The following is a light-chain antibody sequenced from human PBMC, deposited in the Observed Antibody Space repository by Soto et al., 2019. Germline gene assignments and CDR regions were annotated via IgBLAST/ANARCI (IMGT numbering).Light chain of an antibody. Sequence: EIVMTQSPATMSVSPGERATLSCRASQTVRSNLAWYQQKPGQAPRLLIYDASTRATGIPARFSGSGSGTEFTLTISSLESEYLAVYYCQQYNNWPPYTFGQGTKLEIK. CDR2: DAS. V-gene: IGKV3-15*01. CDR3: QQYNNWPPYT. CDR1: QTVRSN. J-gene: IGKJ2*01.